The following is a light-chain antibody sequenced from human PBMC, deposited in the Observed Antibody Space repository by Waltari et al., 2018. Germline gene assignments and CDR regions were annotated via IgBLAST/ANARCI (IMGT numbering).Light chain of an antibody. CDR1: SGSVSTTSS. J-gene: IGLJ3*02. CDR3: VLSMGSGIWV. CDR2: DTN. V-gene: IGLV8-61*01. Sequence: QTVVTQAPSLSVSPGGTVTLTCGLSSGSVSTTSSTSWYQQAPGPAPRTLIFDTNTRSSGVPDRFSGSILNNKAALTITGAQADDESDYYCVLSMGSGIWVFGGGTKLTVL.